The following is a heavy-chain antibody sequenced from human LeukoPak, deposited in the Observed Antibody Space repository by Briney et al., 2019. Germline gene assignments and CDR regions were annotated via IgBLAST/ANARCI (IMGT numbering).Heavy chain of an antibody. CDR2: INPNSGGT. CDR1: VYTFTGYY. J-gene: IGHJ4*02. CDR3: ARDQVLNYYDSSGYDY. Sequence: ASVKVSCKASVYTFTGYYMHWVRQAPGQGLEWMGWINPNSGGTNYAQKFQGRVTMTRDTSISTAYVELSRLRSDDTAVYYCARDQVLNYYDSSGYDYWGQGTLVTVSS. V-gene: IGHV1-2*02. D-gene: IGHD3-22*01.